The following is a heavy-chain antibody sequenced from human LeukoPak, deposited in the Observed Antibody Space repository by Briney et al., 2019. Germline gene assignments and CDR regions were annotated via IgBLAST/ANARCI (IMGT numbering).Heavy chain of an antibody. J-gene: IGHJ4*02. CDR2: MYYSGGS. V-gene: IGHV4-39*07. Sequence: SETLSLTCTVSGGSISSSSHYWGWIRQPPGKGLEWFGSMYYSGGSYYNPSLKSRVTISVDTSNNQFSLELTSVTAADTAVYYCAREGRVGVRGNRAFDYWGQGTLVTVSS. CDR3: AREGRVGVRGNRAFDY. D-gene: IGHD3-10*01. CDR1: GGSISSSSHY.